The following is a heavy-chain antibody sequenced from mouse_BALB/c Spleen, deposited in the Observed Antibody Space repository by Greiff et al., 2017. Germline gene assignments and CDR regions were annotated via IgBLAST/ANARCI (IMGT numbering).Heavy chain of an antibody. CDR2: ISNGGGST. J-gene: IGHJ3*01. CDR1: GFTFSSYT. V-gene: IGHV5-12-2*01. D-gene: IGHD2-1*01. CDR3: ARHGTPIYYGNYWFAY. Sequence: EVQLVESGGGLVQPGGSLKLSCAASGFTFSSYTMSWVRQTPEKRLEWVAYISNGGGSTYYPDTVKGRFTISRDNAKNTLYLQMSSLKSEDTAMYYCARHGTPIYYGNYWFAYWGQGTLVTVSA.